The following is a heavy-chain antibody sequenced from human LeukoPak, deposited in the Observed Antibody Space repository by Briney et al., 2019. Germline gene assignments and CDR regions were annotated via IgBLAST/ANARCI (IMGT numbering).Heavy chain of an antibody. V-gene: IGHV1-2*02. CDR3: ARDRVPVAVTTVYYYMDV. CDR2: INPNSGGT. CDR1: GYTFTGYY. Sequence: ASVKVSCKASGYTFTGYYMHWVRQAPGQGLEWMGWINPNSGGTNYAQKFQGRVTMTRDTSISTAYMELSRLRSDDTAVYYCARDRVPVAVTTVYYYMDVWGKGTTVTVSS. D-gene: IGHD4-11*01. J-gene: IGHJ6*03.